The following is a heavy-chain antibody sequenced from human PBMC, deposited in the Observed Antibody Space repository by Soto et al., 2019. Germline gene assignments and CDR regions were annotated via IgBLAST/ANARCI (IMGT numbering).Heavy chain of an antibody. CDR1: GFTFSGSA. D-gene: IGHD6-13*01. Sequence: EVQLVESGGGLVQPGGSLKLSCAASGFTFSGSAMHWVRQASGKGLEWVGRIRSKANSYATAYAASVKGRFTISRDDSKNTAYLQINSLKTEDTAVYYCTRPPLGAAAFKEDNWFDPWGQGTLVTVSS. CDR3: TRPPLGAAAFKEDNWFDP. J-gene: IGHJ5*02. V-gene: IGHV3-73*01. CDR2: IRSKANSYAT.